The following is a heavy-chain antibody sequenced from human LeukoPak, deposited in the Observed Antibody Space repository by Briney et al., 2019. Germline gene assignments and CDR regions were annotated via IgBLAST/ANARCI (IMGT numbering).Heavy chain of an antibody. V-gene: IGHV4-59*01. D-gene: IGHD3-3*01. CDR3: ARGDGYYDFWSGSIA. J-gene: IGHJ5*02. CDR1: GGSISSYC. Sequence: SETLSLTCTVSGGSISSYCWSWARQPPGKGLEWIGYIYYSGSTNYNPSLKSRVTISVDTSKNQFSLKLSSVTAADTAVYYCARGDGYYDFWSGSIAWGQGTLVTVSS. CDR2: IYYSGST.